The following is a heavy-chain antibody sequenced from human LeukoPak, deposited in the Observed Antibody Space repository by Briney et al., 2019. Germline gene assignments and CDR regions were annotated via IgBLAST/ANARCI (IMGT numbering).Heavy chain of an antibody. D-gene: IGHD6-19*01. Sequence: PSETLSLTCTVSGGSISSGGYYWSWIRQHPGKGLEWIGYIYYSGSTYYNPSLKSRVTISVDTSKNQFSPKLSSVTAADTAVYYCASTQWLAPYNWFDPWGQGTLVTVSS. CDR2: IYYSGST. V-gene: IGHV4-31*03. CDR1: GGSISSGGYY. CDR3: ASTQWLAPYNWFDP. J-gene: IGHJ5*02.